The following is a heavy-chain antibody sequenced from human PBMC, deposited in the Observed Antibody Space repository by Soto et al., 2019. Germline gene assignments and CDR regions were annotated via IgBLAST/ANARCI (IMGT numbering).Heavy chain of an antibody. V-gene: IGHV3-74*01. J-gene: IGHJ5*02. D-gene: IGHD5-12*01. Sequence: EVHLVESGGTLVQPGGSLRLSCAASGFSFNTYWMHWVRQAPGKGLVWVSRINSDGTKTTYADSVKGRFTISRDNAKNTVYLQMNSLRAEDTAVYCCATVATNSYDWFDPWGQGTLVTVSS. CDR3: ATVATNSYDWFDP. CDR2: INSDGTKT. CDR1: GFSFNTYW.